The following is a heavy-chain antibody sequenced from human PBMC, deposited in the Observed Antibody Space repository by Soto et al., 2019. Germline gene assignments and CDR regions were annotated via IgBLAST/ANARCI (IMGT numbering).Heavy chain of an antibody. D-gene: IGHD3-3*01. Sequence: SETLSLTCAVYGGSFSGYYWSWIRQPPGKGLEWIGEINHSGSTNYNPSLKSRVTISVDTSKNQFSLKLSSVTAADTAVYYCASRRYNYDFWSGQRSAAFDIWGQGTMVTVS. CDR1: GGSFSGYY. J-gene: IGHJ3*02. V-gene: IGHV4-34*01. CDR3: ASRRYNYDFWSGQRSAAFDI. CDR2: INHSGST.